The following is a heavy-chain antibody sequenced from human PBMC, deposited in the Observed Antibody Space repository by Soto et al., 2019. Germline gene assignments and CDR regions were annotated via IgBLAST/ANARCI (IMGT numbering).Heavy chain of an antibody. J-gene: IGHJ4*02. Sequence: QVQLMESGGGVVQPGRSLRLSCTASGFTFSSYAMHWVRQAPGKGLEWVAVISYDGSNKYYADSVKGRFTISRDNSKNTMYMQMNSLRVEDTAVYYCARPYSSGWYGDLDYWGQGTLVTVSS. CDR1: GFTFSSYA. CDR2: ISYDGSNK. V-gene: IGHV3-30-3*01. CDR3: ARPYSSGWYGDLDY. D-gene: IGHD6-19*01.